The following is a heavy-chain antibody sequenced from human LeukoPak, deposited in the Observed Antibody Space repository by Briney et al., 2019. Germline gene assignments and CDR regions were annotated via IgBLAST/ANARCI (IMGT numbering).Heavy chain of an antibody. Sequence: GGSLRLSCAASGFTFDDYAMHWVRQAPGKGLEWVSGISGNSGSIGYADSVKGRFTISRDNAKNSLYLQMNSLRAEDTALYYCAKGWWEPRYYFDYWGQGTLVTVSS. J-gene: IGHJ4*02. CDR3: AKGWWEPRYYFDY. CDR1: GFTFDDYA. V-gene: IGHV3-9*01. D-gene: IGHD2-15*01. CDR2: ISGNSGSI.